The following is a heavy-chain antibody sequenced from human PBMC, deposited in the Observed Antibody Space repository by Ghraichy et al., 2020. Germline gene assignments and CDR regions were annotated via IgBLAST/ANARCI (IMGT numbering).Heavy chain of an antibody. CDR1: GFSLTTRGVG. CDR2: IYWNDDK. J-gene: IGHJ4*02. CDR3: THGLGYSVYETEYFFDY. D-gene: IGHD5/OR15-5a*01. V-gene: IGHV2-5*01. Sequence: SGPTLVKPAQTLTLTCTFSGFSLTTRGVGVGWIRQPPGKPLEWLALIYWNDDKRYSPSLQARPTVTKDISNNQVVLTLTNVDPVDTATYFCTHGLGYSVYETEYFFDYWGQGILVTVSP.